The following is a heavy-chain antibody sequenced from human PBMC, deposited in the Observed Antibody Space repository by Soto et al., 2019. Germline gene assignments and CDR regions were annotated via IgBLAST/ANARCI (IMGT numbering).Heavy chain of an antibody. CDR1: ECDFTTYA. V-gene: IGHV3-23*01. CDR3: AKRPGSSNS. J-gene: IGHJ4*02. CDR2: ISRTGGST. Sequence: PWGSLRVSWAASECDFTTYAMSWVRQAPGKGLEWVSSISRTGGSTFYADSVKGRFTISRDNSKNTLYLQLNSLRAEDTAVYYCAKRPGSSNSWGQGTLVTVSS.